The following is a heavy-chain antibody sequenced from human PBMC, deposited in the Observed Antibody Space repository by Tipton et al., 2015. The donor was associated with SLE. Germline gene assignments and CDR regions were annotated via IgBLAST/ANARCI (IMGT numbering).Heavy chain of an antibody. V-gene: IGHV3-30-3*01. CDR3: ARGQDWGSDGAFDI. Sequence: SLRLSCAASGFTFSSYAMHWVRQAPGKGLEWVAVISYDGSNKYYADSIKGRFTISRDNSKNTLYLQMNSLRAEDTAVYYCARGQDWGSDGAFDIWGQGTMVTVSS. D-gene: IGHD7-27*01. CDR1: GFTFSSYA. CDR2: ISYDGSNK. J-gene: IGHJ3*02.